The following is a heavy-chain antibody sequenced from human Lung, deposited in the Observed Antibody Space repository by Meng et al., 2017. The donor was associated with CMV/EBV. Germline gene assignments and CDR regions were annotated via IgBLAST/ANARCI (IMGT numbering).Heavy chain of an antibody. J-gene: IGHJ5*02. CDR2: INSGGTTT. V-gene: IGHV3-74*01. Sequence: DGQFVESGGGLVQPGESLSFSCVASGFSFSSYWMHWVRQSPGKGLVWVARINSGGTTTTYADSVKGRFTISRDNAKNTLYLQMNSLRGEDTAVYYCARDVMGWFDPWGQGALVTVSS. CDR1: GFSFSSYW. CDR3: ARDVMGWFDP. D-gene: IGHD2-8*01.